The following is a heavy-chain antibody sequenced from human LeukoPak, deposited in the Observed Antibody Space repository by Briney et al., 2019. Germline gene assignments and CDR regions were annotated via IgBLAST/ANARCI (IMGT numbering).Heavy chain of an antibody. CDR2: INHSGST. V-gene: IGHV4-34*01. CDR3: ARPLRYYDSSGYTH. J-gene: IGHJ4*02. CDR1: GGSFSGYY. Sequence: SETLSLTCDVYGGSFSGYYWTWIRQPPGKGLEWIGEINHSGSTNYNPTLKSRVTISVDTSKNQFSLKLSSVTAADTAVYYCARPLRYYDSSGYTHWGQGTLVTVSS. D-gene: IGHD3-22*01.